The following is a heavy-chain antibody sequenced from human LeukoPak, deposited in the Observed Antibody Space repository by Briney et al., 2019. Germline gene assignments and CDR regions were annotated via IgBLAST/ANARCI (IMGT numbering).Heavy chain of an antibody. CDR3: AKDHRTGAKQWLVSYYDY. Sequence: PGGSLRLSCAASGFTFSSYEMNWVRQAPGKGLEWVSYISSSGSTIYYADSVKGRFTISRDNAKNSLYLQMNSLRAEDTAVYYCAKDHRTGAKQWLVSYYDYWGQGTLVTVSS. CDR1: GFTFSSYE. V-gene: IGHV3-48*03. D-gene: IGHD6-19*01. J-gene: IGHJ4*02. CDR2: ISSSGSTI.